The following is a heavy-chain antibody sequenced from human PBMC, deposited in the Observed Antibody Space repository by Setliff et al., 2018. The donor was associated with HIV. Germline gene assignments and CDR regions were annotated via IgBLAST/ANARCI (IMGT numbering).Heavy chain of an antibody. Sequence: LSLTCTVSGGSIRSDKYYWTWVRQPAGKGLEWVGRIYTDGSTTFNPSLKSRVTISVDTSKNQFSLKLRSVTAADTAVYYCARHSPSDYWGQGTLVTVSS. V-gene: IGHV4-61*02. J-gene: IGHJ4*02. CDR1: GGSIRSDKYY. CDR2: IYTDGST. CDR3: ARHSPSDY.